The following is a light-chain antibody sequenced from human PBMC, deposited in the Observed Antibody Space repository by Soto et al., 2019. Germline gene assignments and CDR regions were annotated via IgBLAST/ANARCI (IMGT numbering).Light chain of an antibody. V-gene: IGKV1-5*03. CDR2: KAT. J-gene: IGKJ1*01. CDR3: QYRMTFPWT. CDR1: QSISKG. Sequence: DIHMTQSPSTLSTSVVDRVTITCRASQSISKGMAWYQQKPGTAPKVLIFKATNLESGVPSRFRGTGSGTEFTLTINSLQADDFGTYYCQYRMTFPWTFGQGTKVDIK.